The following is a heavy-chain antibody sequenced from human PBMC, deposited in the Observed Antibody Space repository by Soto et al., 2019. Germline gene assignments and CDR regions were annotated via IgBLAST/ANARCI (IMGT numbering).Heavy chain of an antibody. CDR3: ARSFYLDAVDI. Sequence: SETLSLTCTVSGPSIISYSWSWIRQPAGKGLEWVGPFHASATTQYNPALKSRVTMSLDTSKNQFSLRLNSVTAADTAVYFCARSFYLDAVDIWGQGTLVT. V-gene: IGHV4-4*07. CDR2: FHASATT. D-gene: IGHD3-16*02. CDR1: GPSIISYS. J-gene: IGHJ3*02.